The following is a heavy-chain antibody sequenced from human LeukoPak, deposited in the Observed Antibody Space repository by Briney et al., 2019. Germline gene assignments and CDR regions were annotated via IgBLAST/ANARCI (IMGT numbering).Heavy chain of an antibody. V-gene: IGHV1-3*01. CDR3: ARDIAAAGRDY. D-gene: IGHD6-13*01. Sequence: ASVKVSCKASGYTFTSYAMHWVRQAPGQRLEWMGWINAGNGNTKYSQKFQGRVTITRDTSASTAYMELRGLRSDDTAVYYCARDIAAAGRDYWGQGTLVTVSS. J-gene: IGHJ4*02. CDR1: GYTFTSYA. CDR2: INAGNGNT.